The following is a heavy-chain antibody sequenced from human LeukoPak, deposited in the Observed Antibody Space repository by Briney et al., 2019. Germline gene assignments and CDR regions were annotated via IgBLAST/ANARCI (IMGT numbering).Heavy chain of an antibody. Sequence: GGSLRLSCAASGFTVSSYAMSWVRQAPGKGLEWVSSISDTGRSTYYADSVKGRFAISRSNSKNTLYLQMNSLRDEDTAVYYCAKVLRGLAYYGDYRDWGQGTLVTVSS. J-gene: IGHJ4*02. V-gene: IGHV3-23*01. CDR2: ISDTGRST. CDR1: GFTVSSYA. CDR3: AKVLRGLAYYGDYRD. D-gene: IGHD4-17*01.